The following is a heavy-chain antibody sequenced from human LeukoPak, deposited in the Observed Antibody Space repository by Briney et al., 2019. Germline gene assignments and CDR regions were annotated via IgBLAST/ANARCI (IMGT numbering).Heavy chain of an antibody. D-gene: IGHD6-19*01. V-gene: IGHV1-2*02. CDR1: GYTFTGYY. CDR2: CNPNSGRT. CDR3: ARAPAYSSNKNWFDP. Sequence: GASVTVSCKASGYTFTGYYMLWVRQAPGQGLEWMGWCNPNSGRTNYAQKFQGRVTMTRDTSISTAYMELSRLRSDDTAVYYCARAPAYSSNKNWFDPWGQGTLVTVSS. J-gene: IGHJ5*02.